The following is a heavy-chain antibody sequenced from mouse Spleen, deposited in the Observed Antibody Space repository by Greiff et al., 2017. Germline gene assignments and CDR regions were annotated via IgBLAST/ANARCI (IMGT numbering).Heavy chain of an antibody. D-gene: IGHD4-1*01. CDR2: ISYDGSN. V-gene: IGHV3-6*01. Sequence: EVKLQQSGPGLVKPSQSLSLTCSVTGYSITSGYYWNWIRQFPGNKLEWMGYISYDGSNNYNPSLKNRISITRDTSKNQFFLKLNSVTTEDTATYYCARAAGKGAWFAYWGQGTLVTVSA. CDR1: GYSITSGYY. CDR3: ARAAGKGAWFAY. J-gene: IGHJ3*01.